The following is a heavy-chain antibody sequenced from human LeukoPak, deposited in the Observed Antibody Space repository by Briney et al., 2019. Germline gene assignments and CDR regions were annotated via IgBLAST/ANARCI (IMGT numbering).Heavy chain of an antibody. CDR2: INTDGSST. J-gene: IGHJ4*02. CDR1: GFTFSSYW. CDR3: ARDIGYCSSTSCDHFDY. Sequence: GGSLRLSCAASGFTFSSYWMHWVRQAPGKGLVWVSRINTDGSSTSYADSVKGRFTISRDNAKNTLYLQMNSLRAEDTAVYYCARDIGYCSSTSCDHFDYWGQGTLVTVSS. V-gene: IGHV3-74*01. D-gene: IGHD2-2*01.